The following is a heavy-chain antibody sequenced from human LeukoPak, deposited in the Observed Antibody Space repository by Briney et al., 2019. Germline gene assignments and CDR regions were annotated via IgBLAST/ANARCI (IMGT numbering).Heavy chain of an antibody. J-gene: IGHJ4*02. V-gene: IGHV4-31*03. Sequence: SQTLSLTCTVSGGSISSGGYYWSWIRQHPGKGLEWIGYIYYSGSTYCNPSLKSRVTISVDTSKNQFSLKLSSVTAADTAVYYCARSSPSAGYDYGEWDFDYWGQGTLVTVSS. CDR3: ARSSPSAGYDYGEWDFDY. D-gene: IGHD4-17*01. CDR1: GGSISSGGYY. CDR2: IYYSGST.